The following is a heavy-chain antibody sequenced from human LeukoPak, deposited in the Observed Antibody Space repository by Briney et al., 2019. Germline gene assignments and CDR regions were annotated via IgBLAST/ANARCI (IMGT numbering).Heavy chain of an antibody. CDR2: MNPNSGNT. CDR1: GYTFTNYD. CDR3: ARPHCSSTDCHPPEWFDP. Sequence: ASVRVSCKASGYTFTNYDINWVRQATGQGPEGMGWMNPNSGNTGYAQKFQGRVTMTRNTSISTAYMELSSLRSEDTAVYYCARPHCSSTDCHPPEWFDPWGQGTLVTVSS. D-gene: IGHD2-2*01. V-gene: IGHV1-8*01. J-gene: IGHJ5*02.